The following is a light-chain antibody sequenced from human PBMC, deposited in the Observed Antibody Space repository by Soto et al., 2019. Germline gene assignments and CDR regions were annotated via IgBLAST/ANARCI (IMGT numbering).Light chain of an antibody. J-gene: IGKJ2*01. V-gene: IGKV3-15*01. CDR3: QQYSNWPPVYT. Sequence: EIVMTQSPATLSVSPGERVTLSCRAIQSISTNLAWYRQKPGQPPRLLIYGASTRATGIPARFSGSGSGTDFTLTISSLQSEDFALYYCQQYSNWPPVYTFGQGTKVDI. CDR2: GAS. CDR1: QSISTN.